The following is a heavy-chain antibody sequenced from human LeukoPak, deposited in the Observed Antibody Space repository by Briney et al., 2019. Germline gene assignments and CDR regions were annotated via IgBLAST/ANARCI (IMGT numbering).Heavy chain of an antibody. CDR3: ARSDPLTVTPDY. CDR2: MNPNSGNT. Sequence: ASVKVSCKASGGTFSSYAISWVRQATGQGLEWMGWMNPNSGNTGYAQKFQGRVTMTRNTSISTAYMELSSLRSEDTAVYYCARSDPLTVTPDYWGQGTLVTVSS. J-gene: IGHJ4*02. D-gene: IGHD4-17*01. CDR1: GGTFSSYA. V-gene: IGHV1-8*02.